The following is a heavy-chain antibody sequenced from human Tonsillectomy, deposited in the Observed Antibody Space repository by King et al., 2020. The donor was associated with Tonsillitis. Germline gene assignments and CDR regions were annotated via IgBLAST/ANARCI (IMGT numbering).Heavy chain of an antibody. V-gene: IGHV3-21*01. Sequence: VQLVESGGGLVKPGGSLRLSCAASGFTFSSYSMNWVRQAPGKGLEWVSSISSSSSYIYYADSVKGRFTISRDNAKNSLYLQMNSLRAADTAVYYCASARDFWSCFSSSTPPDYWGQGTLVTVSS. CDR1: GFTFSSYS. J-gene: IGHJ4*02. CDR3: ASARDFWSCFSSSTPPDY. CDR2: ISSSSSYI. D-gene: IGHD3-3*01.